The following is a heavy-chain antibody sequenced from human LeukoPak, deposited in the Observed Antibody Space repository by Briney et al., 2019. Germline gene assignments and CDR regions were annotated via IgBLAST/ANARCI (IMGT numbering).Heavy chain of an antibody. Sequence: SQTLSLTCAISGDSVSSNSAAWNWIRQSPSRGLEWLGRTYYRSKWYNDYAVSVKSRITINPDTSKNQFSLQLNSVTPEDTAVYYCARDLPGLDDSSGYYDYWGQGTLVTVSS. D-gene: IGHD3-22*01. J-gene: IGHJ4*02. V-gene: IGHV6-1*01. CDR3: ARDLPGLDDSSGYYDY. CDR2: TYYRSKWYN. CDR1: GDSVSSNSAA.